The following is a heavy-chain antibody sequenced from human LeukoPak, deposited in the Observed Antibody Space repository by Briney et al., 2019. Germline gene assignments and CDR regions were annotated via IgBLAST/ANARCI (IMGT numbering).Heavy chain of an antibody. V-gene: IGHV3-30-3*01. CDR2: ISIDGTNK. D-gene: IGHD6-19*01. CDR3: ARSYRTGWYYFDY. CDR1: GFTFSSYS. J-gene: IGHJ4*02. Sequence: QPGRSLRLSCAASGFTFSSYSMHWVRQAPGKGLEWVAVISIDGTNKNYADSVKGRFTISRDNSKNTLLLQMNSLRPEDTALYYCARSYRTGWYYFDYWGQGTLVSVSS.